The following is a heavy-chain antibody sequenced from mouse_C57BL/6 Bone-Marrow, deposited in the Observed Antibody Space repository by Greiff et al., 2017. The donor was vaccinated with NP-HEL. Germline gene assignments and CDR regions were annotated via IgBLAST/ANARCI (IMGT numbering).Heavy chain of an antibody. V-gene: IGHV8-8*01. CDR1: GFSLSTFGMG. CDR3: ARIGEGYYYGTSWFAY. D-gene: IGHD2-1*01. J-gene: IGHJ3*01. Sequence: QVTLKVSGPGILQPSQTLSLTCSFSGFSLSTFGMGVGWIRQPSGKGLEWLAHIWWDDDKYYNTALRSGLTTSKDTSKNQVFLKFANVDTADTATYYCARIGEGYYYGTSWFAYWGQGTLVTVSA. CDR2: IWWDDDK.